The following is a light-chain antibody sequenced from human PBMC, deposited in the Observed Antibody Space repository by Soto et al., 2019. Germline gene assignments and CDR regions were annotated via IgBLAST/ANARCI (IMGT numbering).Light chain of an antibody. V-gene: IGLV4-69*01. CDR3: QTWGTGTLA. Sequence: QLVLTQSPSASASLGASVKLTCTLSSGHSSYAIAWHQQQPEKGPRYLMKLNSDGSHSKGDGIPDRFSGSSSGAERYLTISSLQSEDEADYYCQTWGTGTLAFGGGTKLTVL. CDR2: LNSDGSH. CDR1: SGHSSYA. J-gene: IGLJ2*01.